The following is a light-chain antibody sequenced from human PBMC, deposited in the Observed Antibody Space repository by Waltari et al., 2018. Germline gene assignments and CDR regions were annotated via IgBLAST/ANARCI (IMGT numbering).Light chain of an antibody. J-gene: IGKJ3*01. V-gene: IGKV1-39*01. Sequence: DIQMTQSPTSLSASVGDSVTITCRASQHIGIELTWYQQKPGRAPQLLIFAASSLQSGVPSRFSGSGSGTDFTLTISSLQPEDFATYYCQQSYTFLGTFGPGTPVDVK. CDR3: QQSYTFLGT. CDR2: AAS. CDR1: QHIGIE.